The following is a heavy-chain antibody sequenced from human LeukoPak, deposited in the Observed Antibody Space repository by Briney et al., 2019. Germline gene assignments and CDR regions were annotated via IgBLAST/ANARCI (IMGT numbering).Heavy chain of an antibody. V-gene: IGHV4-4*09. CDR2: IYTSGST. D-gene: IGHD2-2*01. CDR1: GGSISSYY. J-gene: IGHJ4*02. Sequence: NPSETLSLTCTVSGGSISSYYWSSIRQPPGKGLGWIGYIYTSGSTNYNPSLKSRVTIPVDTSKNQFSLKLSSVTAADTAVYYCARRNSAAAPFDYWGQGTLVTVSS. CDR3: ARRNSAAAPFDY.